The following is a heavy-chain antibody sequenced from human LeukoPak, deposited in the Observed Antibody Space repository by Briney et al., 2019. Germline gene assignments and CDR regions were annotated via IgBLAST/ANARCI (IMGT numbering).Heavy chain of an antibody. J-gene: IGHJ4*02. CDR2: ISDDASRK. Sequence: PGRSLRLSCAASGFSFSDYGMHWVRQTPGKGLEWVGCISDDASRKEYGDAGTGRFTISRDNFENTLYLQMHSLRVDDTAVYYCAKEGGTSGWVSTDFWGQGTLVTVSS. CDR3: AKEGGTSGWVSTDF. D-gene: IGHD6-19*01. V-gene: IGHV3-30*18. CDR1: GFSFSDYG.